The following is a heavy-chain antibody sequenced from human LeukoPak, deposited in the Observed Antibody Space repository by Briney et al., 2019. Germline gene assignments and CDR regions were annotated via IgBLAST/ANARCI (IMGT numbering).Heavy chain of an antibody. J-gene: IGHJ4*02. D-gene: IGHD6-13*01. CDR1: GFTFSSYA. CDR3: ARDPGEAYSSSYFDY. CDR2: ISYDGSNK. V-gene: IGHV3-30*04. Sequence: GGSLRLSCAASGFTFSSYAMHWVRQAPGKGLEWVAVISYDGSNKYYADSVKGRFTTSRDNSKNTLYLQMNSLRAEDTAVYYCARDPGEAYSSSYFDYWGQGTLVTVSS.